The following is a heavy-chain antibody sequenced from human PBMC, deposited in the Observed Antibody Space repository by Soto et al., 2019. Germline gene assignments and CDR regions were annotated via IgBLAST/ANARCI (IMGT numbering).Heavy chain of an antibody. J-gene: IGHJ4*02. CDR1: GYTFTSYA. Sequence: GASVKVSCKASGYTFTSYAMHWVLQAPGQRLEWMGWINAGNGNTKYSQKFQGRVTITRDTSASTAYMELSSLRSEDTAVYYCARRSPGGYYHYFDYWGQGTLVTVSS. D-gene: IGHD3-22*01. CDR2: INAGNGNT. CDR3: ARRSPGGYYHYFDY. V-gene: IGHV1-3*01.